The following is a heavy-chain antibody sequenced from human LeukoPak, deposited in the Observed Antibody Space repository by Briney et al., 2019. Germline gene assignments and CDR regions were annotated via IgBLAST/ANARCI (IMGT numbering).Heavy chain of an antibody. J-gene: IGHJ2*01. CDR3: ARAVAYFDL. Sequence: SQTLSLTCAISGDIISSKNAAWNWIRQSASRGLEWLGRTYYRSKWYNEYAVSVKSRITINPDTSKNQFSLQLNSVTPEDTAVYYCARAVAYFDLWGRGTLVTVSS. CDR1: GDIISSKNAA. CDR2: TYYRSKWYN. V-gene: IGHV6-1*01. D-gene: IGHD5-12*01.